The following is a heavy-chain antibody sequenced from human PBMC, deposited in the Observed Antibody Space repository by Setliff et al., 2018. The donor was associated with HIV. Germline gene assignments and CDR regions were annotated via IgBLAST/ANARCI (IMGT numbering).Heavy chain of an antibody. CDR3: ARGSCSGCYLSDY. V-gene: IGHV3-49*04. Sequence: GGSLRLSCAASGFTFGDYAMSWVRQAPGKGLEWVGFIRTNARGGATEYAASVKGRFTISRDDSKSIAYLQMSSLRSEDTAVYYCARGSCSGCYLSDYWGLGTLVTVSS. D-gene: IGHD6-19*01. CDR2: IRTNARGGAT. CDR1: GFTFGDYA. J-gene: IGHJ4*02.